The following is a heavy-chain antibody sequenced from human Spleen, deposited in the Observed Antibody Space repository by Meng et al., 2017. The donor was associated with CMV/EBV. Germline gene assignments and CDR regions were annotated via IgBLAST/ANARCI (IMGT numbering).Heavy chain of an antibody. CDR1: GFTFDGYG. CDR3: ARGLYCSNTNCSPY. J-gene: IGHJ4*02. D-gene: IGHD2-2*01. Sequence: ASGFTFDGYGMSWVRQAPGKGLEWVSGINGKGDSTGYADSVKGRFTISRDNAKNSLYLQMNTLGVDDSALYFCARGLYCSNTNCSPYWGRGTLVTVSS. V-gene: IGHV3-20*03. CDR2: INGKGDST.